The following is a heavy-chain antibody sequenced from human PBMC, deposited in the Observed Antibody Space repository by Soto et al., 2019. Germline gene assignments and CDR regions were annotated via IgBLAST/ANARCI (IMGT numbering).Heavy chain of an antibody. CDR2: ISWNSGSI. J-gene: IGHJ4*02. D-gene: IGHD2-15*01. Sequence: EVQLVESGGGLVQPGRSLRLSCAASGFTFDDYAMHWVRQAPGKGLEWVSGISWNSGSIGYADSVKGRFTISRDNAKNSLYLQMNSLRAEDTALYYCAKGYQGHPPNYFDYWGQGTLVTVSS. CDR1: GFTFDDYA. CDR3: AKGYQGHPPNYFDY. V-gene: IGHV3-9*01.